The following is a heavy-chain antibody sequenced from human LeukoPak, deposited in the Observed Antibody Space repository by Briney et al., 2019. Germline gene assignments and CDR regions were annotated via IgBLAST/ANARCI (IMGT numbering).Heavy chain of an antibody. D-gene: IGHD4-23*01. V-gene: IGHV1-8*01. CDR3: ARRTEHGNDY. Sequence: ASVKVSCKASGYTFTSYDINWVRQAPGQGLEYMGWMNPNSGNIEYAQKFQGRVTMTRDTSISTAYMELNSLRSEDTAVYYCARRTEHGNDYWGQGTLVTVSS. CDR1: GYTFTSYD. J-gene: IGHJ4*02. CDR2: MNPNSGNI.